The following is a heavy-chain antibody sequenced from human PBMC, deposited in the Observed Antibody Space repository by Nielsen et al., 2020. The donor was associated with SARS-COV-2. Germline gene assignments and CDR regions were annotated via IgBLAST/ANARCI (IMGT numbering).Heavy chain of an antibody. CDR2: ISSSSSYI. Sequence: WIRQPPGKGLEWVSSISSSSSYIYYADSVKGRFTISRDNAKNSLYLQMNSLRAEDTAVYYCARDLTGTIYYGMDVWGQGTTVTVSS. V-gene: IGHV3-21*01. CDR3: ARDLTGTIYYGMDV. J-gene: IGHJ6*02.